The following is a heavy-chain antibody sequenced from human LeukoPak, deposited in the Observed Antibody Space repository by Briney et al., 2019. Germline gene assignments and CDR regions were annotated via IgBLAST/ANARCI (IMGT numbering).Heavy chain of an antibody. V-gene: IGHV1-69*13. CDR1: GYTFTTYA. D-gene: IGHD3-22*01. CDR2: IIPIFGTA. Sequence: GASVKVSCKASGYTFTTYAMNWVRQAPGQGLEWMGGIIPIFGTANYAQKFQGRVTITADESTSTAYMELSSLRSEDTAVYYCARSYDSSGYYEGCFDYWGQGILVTVSS. J-gene: IGHJ4*02. CDR3: ARSYDSSGYYEGCFDY.